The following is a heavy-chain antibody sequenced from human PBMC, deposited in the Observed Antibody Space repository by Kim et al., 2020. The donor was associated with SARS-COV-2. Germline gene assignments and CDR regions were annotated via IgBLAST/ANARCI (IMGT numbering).Heavy chain of an antibody. D-gene: IGHD3-22*01. Sequence: GGSLRLSCAASGFIFNNYAMHWVRQAPGEGLEWVAVISSDGSSKYYADSVKGRFTVSRDISKNTLYLQMNNLRPEDTAVYFCARVIYYESRGYYYAPDYWGQGTLVIVSS. CDR3: ARVIYYESRGYYYAPDY. V-gene: IGHV3-30*04. CDR2: ISSDGSSK. CDR1: GFIFNNYA. J-gene: IGHJ4*02.